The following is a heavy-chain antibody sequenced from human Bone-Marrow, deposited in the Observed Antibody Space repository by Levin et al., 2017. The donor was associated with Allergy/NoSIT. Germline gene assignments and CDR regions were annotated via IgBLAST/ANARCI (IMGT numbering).Heavy chain of an antibody. D-gene: IGHD4-23*01. V-gene: IGHV3-9*01. CDR3: ARHKDYGGNGYYYYGMDV. CDR1: GFTFTDSA. J-gene: IGHJ6*02. CDR2: VSWNSGTI. Sequence: LSLTCAASGFTFTDSAIHWIRQAPGGGLEWVSGVSWNSGTIGYADSVKGRFTISRDNAKNSLYLQMNSLRTEDTALYFCARHKDYGGNGYYYYGMDVWGQGTTVTVSS.